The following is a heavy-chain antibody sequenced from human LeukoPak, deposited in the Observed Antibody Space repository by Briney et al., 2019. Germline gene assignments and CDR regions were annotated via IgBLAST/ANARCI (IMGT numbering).Heavy chain of an antibody. Sequence: PTETLSLTCSVSGGSISSDSWSWIRQPPGKGLEWIGYISYIGSTNYNPSLKSRVTISVDTSKNQFSLKLSSVTAADTAVYYCARSLSMAPDVWGKGTTVTVSS. J-gene: IGHJ6*04. CDR1: GGSISSDS. CDR3: ARSLSMAPDV. CDR2: ISYIGST. V-gene: IGHV4-59*12. D-gene: IGHD2-21*01.